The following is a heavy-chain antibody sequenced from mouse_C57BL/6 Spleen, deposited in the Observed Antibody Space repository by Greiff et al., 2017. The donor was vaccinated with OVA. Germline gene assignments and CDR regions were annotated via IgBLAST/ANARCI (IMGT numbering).Heavy chain of an antibody. Sequence: QVQLQQSGAELVRPGASVTLSCKASGYTFTDYEMHWVKQTPVHGLEWIGAIDPETGGTAYNQKFKGKAILTADKSSSTAYMELRSLTSEDSAVYYCTRGITGTPFDYWGQGTTLTVSS. D-gene: IGHD4-1*01. V-gene: IGHV1-15*01. CDR2: IDPETGGT. J-gene: IGHJ2*01. CDR3: TRGITGTPFDY. CDR1: GYTFTDYE.